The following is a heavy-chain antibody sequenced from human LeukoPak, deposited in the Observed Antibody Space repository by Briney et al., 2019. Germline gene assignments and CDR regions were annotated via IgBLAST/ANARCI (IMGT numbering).Heavy chain of an antibody. Sequence: GGSLRLSCAASAFTFSSYGMHWVRQAPGKGLEWVAVIYYDGGKKHYADSVKGRFTISRDNSKNTLYLQMNSLRAEDTAVYYCARDYYDSSGFDYWGQGTLVTVSS. J-gene: IGHJ4*02. D-gene: IGHD3-22*01. CDR3: ARDYYDSSGFDY. CDR2: IYYDGGKK. V-gene: IGHV3-30*03. CDR1: AFTFSSYG.